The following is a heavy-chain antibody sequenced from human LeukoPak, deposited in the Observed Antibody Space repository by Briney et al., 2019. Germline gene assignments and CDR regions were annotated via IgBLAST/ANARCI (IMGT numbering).Heavy chain of an antibody. J-gene: IGHJ4*02. CDR1: GGTFSSYA. Sequence: GASVRVSCKASGGTFSSYAISWVRQAPGQGLEWMGGIIPIFGTANYAQKFQGRVTITADESTSTAYMELSSLRSEDTAVYYCARDRGYYYDSSGYHPFDYWGQGTLVTVSS. CDR3: ARDRGYYYDSSGYHPFDY. D-gene: IGHD3-22*01. CDR2: IIPIFGTA. V-gene: IGHV1-69*13.